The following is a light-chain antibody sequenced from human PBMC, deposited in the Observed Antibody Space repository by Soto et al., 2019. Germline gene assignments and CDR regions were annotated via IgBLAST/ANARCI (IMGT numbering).Light chain of an antibody. CDR3: QQRSNWPLT. V-gene: IGKV3-11*01. CDR2: DAS. J-gene: IGKJ4*01. Sequence: EIVLTQSPATLSLSPGERATLSCRASQSVSSYLAWYQQKPGQAPRLLIYDASNRATGIAARFSGSGSGTDFTLTISSLEPEEFAVYYCQQRSNWPLTFGGATKVEIK. CDR1: QSVSSY.